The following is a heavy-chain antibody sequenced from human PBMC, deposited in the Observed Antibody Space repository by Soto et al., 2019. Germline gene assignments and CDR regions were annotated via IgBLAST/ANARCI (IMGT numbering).Heavy chain of an antibody. V-gene: IGHV3-23*01. Sequence: EVQLLESGGGLVQPGGSLGLSCAASGFTFSSYAMSWVRQAPGKGLEWVSAISGSGGSTYYADSVKGRFTISRDNSKNTLYLQMNSLRAEDTAVYYCAKVLTNYHFWSGYVAGYYYYMDVWGKGTTVTVSS. CDR1: GFTFSSYA. D-gene: IGHD3-3*01. J-gene: IGHJ6*03. CDR3: AKVLTNYHFWSGYVAGYYYYMDV. CDR2: ISGSGGST.